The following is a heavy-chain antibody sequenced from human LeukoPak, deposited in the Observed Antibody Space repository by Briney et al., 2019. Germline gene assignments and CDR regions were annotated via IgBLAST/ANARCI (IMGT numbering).Heavy chain of an antibody. CDR1: GGTFSSYA. D-gene: IGHD3-22*01. CDR2: IIPIFGTA. J-gene: IGHJ4*02. V-gene: IGHV1-69*01. CDR3: ARSGYYYDSSGYQTNFDY. Sequence: GSSVKVSCKASGGTFSSYAISWVRQAPGQGLEWMGGIIPIFGTANYAQKFQGRVTITADESTSTAYMELSSLRSEDTAVYYCARSGYYYDSSGYQTNFDYWGQGTLVTVSS.